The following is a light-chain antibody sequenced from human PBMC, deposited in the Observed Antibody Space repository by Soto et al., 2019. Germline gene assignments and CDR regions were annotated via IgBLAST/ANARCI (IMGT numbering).Light chain of an antibody. CDR1: QSVSHF. CDR2: DTS. V-gene: IGKV3-11*01. J-gene: IGKJ4*01. Sequence: EIVLTQSPATLSLFPGESATLSCRASQSVSHFLAWYQQKPGQAPRLLIYDTSSRATGIPGRFSGSGSGTDFTLTIDILEPADAAVYYCQQRTDWPTFGGGTKVEI. CDR3: QQRTDWPT.